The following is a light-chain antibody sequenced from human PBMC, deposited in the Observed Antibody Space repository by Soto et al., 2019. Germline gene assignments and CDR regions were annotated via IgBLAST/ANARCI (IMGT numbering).Light chain of an antibody. CDR2: DAS. Sequence: EIVLTQSPATLSLSPGERVTLSCRASQSVSSYLAWYQQKPGQAPRLLIYDASNRATGIPARFSGSGSGTDFTLTISSLEPEDCAVYYCQQRSNWQLTFGGGTKVEIK. CDR1: QSVSSY. CDR3: QQRSNWQLT. J-gene: IGKJ4*01. V-gene: IGKV3-11*01.